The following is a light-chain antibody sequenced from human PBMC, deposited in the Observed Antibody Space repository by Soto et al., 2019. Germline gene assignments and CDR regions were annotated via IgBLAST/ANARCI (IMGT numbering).Light chain of an antibody. V-gene: IGLV2-14*01. J-gene: IGLJ1*01. CDR1: SSEVGRYMY. CDR2: DVY. Sequence: QSALTQPASVSGSPGQSISISCAGRSSEVGRYMYVSWYQEDRGKAPKLIIYDVYNRPSGVSNRFSGSKSGNTASLTISGLQAEDAAAYYCTSYTSTSTPYVFGGGTKLTVL. CDR3: TSYTSTSTPYV.